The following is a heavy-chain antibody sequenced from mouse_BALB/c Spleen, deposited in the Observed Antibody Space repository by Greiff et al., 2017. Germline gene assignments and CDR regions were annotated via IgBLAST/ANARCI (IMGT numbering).Heavy chain of an antibody. Sequence: QVHVKQPGAELVRPGASVKLSCKASGYTFTSYWINWVKQRPGQGLEWIGNIYPSDSYTNYNQKFKDKATLTVDKSSGTAYMQLSSPTSEDSAVYYCTRSHGYAMDYWGQGTSVTVSS. J-gene: IGHJ4*01. D-gene: IGHD6-1*01. CDR3: TRSHGYAMDY. V-gene: IGHV1-69*02. CDR1: GYTFTSYW. CDR2: IYPSDSYT.